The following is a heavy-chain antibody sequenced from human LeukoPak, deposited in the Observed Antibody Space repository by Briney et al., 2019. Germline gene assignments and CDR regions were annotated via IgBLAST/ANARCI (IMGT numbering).Heavy chain of an antibody. J-gene: IGHJ4*02. Sequence: PSETLPLTCTVSGGSISSYYWSWIRQPPGKGLEWIGYIYYSGSTNYNPSLKSRVTISVDTSKNQFSLKLSSVTAADTAVYYCARERYCSGGSCYSGIDYWGQGTLVTVSS. CDR1: GGSISSYY. D-gene: IGHD2-15*01. CDR2: IYYSGST. V-gene: IGHV4-59*01. CDR3: ARERYCSGGSCYSGIDY.